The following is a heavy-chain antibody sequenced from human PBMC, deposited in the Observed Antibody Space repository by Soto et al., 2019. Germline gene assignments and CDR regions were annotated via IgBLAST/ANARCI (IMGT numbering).Heavy chain of an antibody. CDR1: GGSFSGYY. J-gene: IGHJ4*02. D-gene: IGHD5-12*01. CDR3: ARGKWLRSSFDY. Sequence: SETLSLTCAVYGGSFSGYYWSWIRQPPGKGLEWIGEINHSGSTNYNPSLKNRVTISVDTSKNQFSLKLSSVTAADTAVYYCARGKWLRSSFDYWGQGTLVTVSS. CDR2: INHSGST. V-gene: IGHV4-34*01.